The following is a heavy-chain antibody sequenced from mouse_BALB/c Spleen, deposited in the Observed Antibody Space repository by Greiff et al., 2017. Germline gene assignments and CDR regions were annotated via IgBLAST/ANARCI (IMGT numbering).Heavy chain of an antibody. D-gene: IGHD1-1*01. V-gene: IGHV5-6-5*01. CDR2: ISSGGST. Sequence: EVKLMESGGGLVKPGGSLKLSCAASGFTFSSYAMSWVRQTPEKRLEWVASISSGGSTYYPDSVKGRFTISRDNARNILYLQMSSLRSEDTAMYYCARGATTVPDYWGQGTTLTVSS. CDR1: GFTFSSYA. CDR3: ARGATTVPDY. J-gene: IGHJ2*01.